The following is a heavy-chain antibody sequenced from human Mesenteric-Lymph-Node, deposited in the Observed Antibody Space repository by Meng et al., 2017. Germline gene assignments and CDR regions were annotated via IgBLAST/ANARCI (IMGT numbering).Heavy chain of an antibody. J-gene: IGHJ3*02. CDR3: ARLMDSYGYFEAFDI. CDR1: GFTFRTDA. Sequence: GESLMISCAASGFTFRTDAMGWVRQAPGKGLEWVSAISGTGTYTYYADSVKGRFTISRDNSRDTLYMQMDGLRAEDTAVYYCARLMDSYGYFEAFDIWGQGTMVTVSS. V-gene: IGHV3-23*01. D-gene: IGHD5-18*01. CDR2: ISGTGTYT.